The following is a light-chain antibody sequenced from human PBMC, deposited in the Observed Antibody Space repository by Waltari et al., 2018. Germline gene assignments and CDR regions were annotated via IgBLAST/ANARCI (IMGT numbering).Light chain of an antibody. Sequence: DIQMTQSPSSLSASVGDTVTITCQASQDIGNNLNWYQQKPGKAPKLLIYRASSLQSGIPSRFSGSGSGTDFTLTISSLQPEDFATYYCQQGYSYPRTFGQWTKVEIK. CDR1: QDIGNN. CDR3: QQGYSYPRT. CDR2: RAS. J-gene: IGKJ1*01. V-gene: IGKV1-16*01.